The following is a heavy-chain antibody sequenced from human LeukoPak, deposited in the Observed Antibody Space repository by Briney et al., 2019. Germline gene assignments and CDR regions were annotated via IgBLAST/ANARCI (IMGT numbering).Heavy chain of an antibody. D-gene: IGHD2-21*02. CDR2: TYYSGST. Sequence: SETLSLTCTVSGGSISSGDYYWSWLRQPPGKGLEWIGYTYYSGSTYYNPSLKSRVTISVDTSKNQFSLKLSSVTAADTAVYYCARVRSAYCGGDCHHIDYWGQGTLVTVSS. J-gene: IGHJ4*02. CDR3: ARVRSAYCGGDCHHIDY. V-gene: IGHV4-30-4*01. CDR1: GGSISSGDYY.